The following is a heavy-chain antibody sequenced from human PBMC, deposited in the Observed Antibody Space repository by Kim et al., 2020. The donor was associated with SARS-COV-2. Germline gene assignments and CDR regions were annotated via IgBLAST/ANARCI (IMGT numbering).Heavy chain of an antibody. CDR1: GFTFSTYG. V-gene: IGHV3-33*05. D-gene: IGHD3-3*01. Sequence: GGSLRLSCAASGFTFSTYGMHWVRQAPGRGLEWVAAISEDGSGKYYTDSVKGRFTISRDNSKNTLYLQMNSLRAEDTAMYYCARDFFRGLDYWGQGTLVT. J-gene: IGHJ4*02. CDR3: ARDFFRGLDY. CDR2: ISEDGSGK.